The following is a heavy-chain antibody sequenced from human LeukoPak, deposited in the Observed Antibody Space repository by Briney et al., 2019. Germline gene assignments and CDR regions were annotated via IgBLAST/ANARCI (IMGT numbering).Heavy chain of an antibody. CDR3: ARAVYSWAWFDP. V-gene: IGHV4-59*01. D-gene: IGHD2-21*01. J-gene: IGHJ5*02. Sequence: SETLSLTCAVYGGSFSGYYWSWIRQPPGKGLEWIGYIYYSGSTNYNPSLKSRVTISVDTSKNQFSLKLSSVTAADTAVYYCARAVYSWAWFDPWGQGTLVTVSS. CDR2: IYYSGST. CDR1: GGSFSGYY.